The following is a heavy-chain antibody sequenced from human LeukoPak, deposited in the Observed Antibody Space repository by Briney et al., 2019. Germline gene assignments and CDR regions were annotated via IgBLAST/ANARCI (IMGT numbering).Heavy chain of an antibody. V-gene: IGHV4-59*01. D-gene: IGHD6-13*01. CDR3: AREGGISSWNNRFDP. CDR1: GGSISSYY. CDR2: IYYSGST. J-gene: IGHJ5*02. Sequence: PSETLSLTCTVSGGSISSYYWSWIRQPPGKGLEWIGYIYYSGSTNYTPSLKSRVTISVDTSKNQFSLKLSSVTAADTAVYYCAREGGISSWNNRFDPWGQGTLVTVSS.